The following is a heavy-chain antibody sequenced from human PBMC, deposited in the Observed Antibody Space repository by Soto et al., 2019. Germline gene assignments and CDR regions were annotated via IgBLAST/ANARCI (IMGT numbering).Heavy chain of an antibody. CDR3: ARGVRITGTTIKPSNRFDP. CDR1: GGTFSGYA. J-gene: IGHJ5*02. V-gene: IGHV1-69*13. CDR2: INPNSGGA. Sequence: GASVKVSCKASGGTFSGYAMSWVRQAPGQGLEWMGGINPNSGGANYAQKFQGWVTITADASTSTAYMELSRLRSEDTAVYYCARGVRITGTTIKPSNRFDPWGQGTLVTVSS. D-gene: IGHD1-7*01.